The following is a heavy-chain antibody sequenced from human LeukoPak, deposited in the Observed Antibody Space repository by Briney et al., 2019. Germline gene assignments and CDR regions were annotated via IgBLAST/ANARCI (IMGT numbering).Heavy chain of an antibody. D-gene: IGHD3-16*02. V-gene: IGHV4-38-2*02. CDR3: ARVPLKRYDYVWGSYRQYYFDY. CDR2: IYHSGST. CDR1: GYSISSGYY. J-gene: IGHJ4*02. Sequence: PSETLSLTCTVSGYSISSGYYWGWIRQPPGKGLEWIGSIYHSGSTYYNPSLKSRVTISVDTSKNQFSLKLSSVTAADTAVYYCARVPLKRYDYVWGSYRQYYFDYWGQGTLVTVSS.